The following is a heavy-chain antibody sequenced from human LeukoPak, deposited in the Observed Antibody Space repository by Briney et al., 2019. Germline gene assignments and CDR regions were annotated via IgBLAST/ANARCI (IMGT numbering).Heavy chain of an antibody. Sequence: GGTLRLSCAASGFTFSSYGMSWVRQAPGKGREWVSAISGSGGSTYYADSVKGRFTISRDNSKNTLYLQMNSLRAEDTAVYSCAKDRVGALLYFDSWGQGILVTVSS. V-gene: IGHV3-23*01. CDR3: AKDRVGALLYFDS. J-gene: IGHJ4*02. D-gene: IGHD1-26*01. CDR2: ISGSGGST. CDR1: GFTFSSYG.